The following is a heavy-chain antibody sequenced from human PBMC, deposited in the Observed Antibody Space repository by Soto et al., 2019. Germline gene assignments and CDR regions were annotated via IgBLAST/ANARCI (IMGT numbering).Heavy chain of an antibody. CDR1: GGSISSYY. CDR2: IYYNGST. J-gene: IGHJ4*02. CDR3: ARGYKATAILH. V-gene: IGHV4-59*01. D-gene: IGHD2-2*02. Sequence: PSETLSLTCTVSGGSISSYYWSWIRQPPGKGLEWIGYIYYNGSTNYNPSLKSRVTISVDTSKNQFSLKLSSVTAADTAVYYCARGYKATAILHWGQGTLVTVSS.